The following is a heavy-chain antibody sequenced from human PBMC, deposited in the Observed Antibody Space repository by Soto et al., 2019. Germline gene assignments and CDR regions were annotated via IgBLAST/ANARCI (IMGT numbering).Heavy chain of an antibody. J-gene: IGHJ6*02. D-gene: IGHD3-3*01. CDR1: GFTFSSYT. CDR2: ISYDGSNK. V-gene: IGHV3-30-3*01. Sequence: GGSLRLSCAASGFTFSSYTMHWVRQAPGKGLEWVAIISYDGSNKYYADFVKGRSTISRDNSKNTLYLQMNSLRPEDTALYFCARAPRYNAFWSDMDVWGQGTTVTVSS. CDR3: ARAPRYNAFWSDMDV.